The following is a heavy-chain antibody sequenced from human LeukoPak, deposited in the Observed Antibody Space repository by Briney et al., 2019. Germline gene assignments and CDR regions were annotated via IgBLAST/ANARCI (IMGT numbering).Heavy chain of an antibody. Sequence: SVTVSCKASGGTFSSYAISWVRQAPGQGLEWMGGIIPIFGTANYAQKFQGRVTITAGESTSTAYMELSSLRSEDTAVYYCARESTYDILTGAIVFDYWGQGTLVTVSS. CDR1: GGTFSSYA. V-gene: IGHV1-69*13. J-gene: IGHJ4*02. CDR3: ARESTYDILTGAIVFDY. D-gene: IGHD3-9*01. CDR2: IIPIFGTA.